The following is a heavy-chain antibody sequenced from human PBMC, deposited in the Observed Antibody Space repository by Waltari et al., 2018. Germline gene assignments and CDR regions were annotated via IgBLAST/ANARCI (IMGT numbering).Heavy chain of an antibody. Sequence: QVQLQESGPGLVKPSETLSLTCAVSGYSISSGYYWGWIRQPPGKGLEWIGSIYHSGSTDYNPSLKIRVTISVDTSKNQFSLKLSSVTAADTAVYYCARGAVAVKMAFDIWGQGTMVTVSS. CDR2: IYHSGST. D-gene: IGHD6-19*01. CDR3: ARGAVAVKMAFDI. V-gene: IGHV4-38-2*01. CDR1: GYSISSGYY. J-gene: IGHJ3*02.